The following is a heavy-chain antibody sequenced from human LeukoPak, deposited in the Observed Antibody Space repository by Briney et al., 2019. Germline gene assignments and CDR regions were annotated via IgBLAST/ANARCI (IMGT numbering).Heavy chain of an antibody. CDR3: ARDVNPQYSSGWYVIGWFDP. V-gene: IGHV3-66*01. CDR1: GFTVSSNY. J-gene: IGHJ5*02. CDR2: IYSGGST. D-gene: IGHD6-19*01. Sequence: GGSLRLSCAASGFTVSSNYMSWVRQAPGKGLEWGSVIYSGGSTYYADYVKGRFTISRDNSQDTLYLQMNSLRAEDTAVYYCARDVNPQYSSGWYVIGWFDPWGQGTLVTVSS.